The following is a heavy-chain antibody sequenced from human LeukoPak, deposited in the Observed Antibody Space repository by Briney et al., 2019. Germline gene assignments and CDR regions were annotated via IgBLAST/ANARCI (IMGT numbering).Heavy chain of an antibody. D-gene: IGHD3-22*01. V-gene: IGHV4-34*01. Sequence: WETVSLTCAVYGGSFSGYYWSWIRQPPGKGLEWIGEINHSGSTNYNPSLKSRVTISVDTSKNQFSLKLSSVTAADTAVYYCARGLYYYDRSALDYWGQGTLVTVSS. CDR2: INHSGST. J-gene: IGHJ4*02. CDR1: GGSFSGYY. CDR3: ARGLYYYDRSALDY.